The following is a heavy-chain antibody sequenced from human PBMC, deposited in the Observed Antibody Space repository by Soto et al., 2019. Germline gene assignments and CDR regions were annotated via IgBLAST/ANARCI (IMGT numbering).Heavy chain of an antibody. Sequence: TLSLTCTVPGGSISSYYWSWIRQPPGKGLEWIGYIYYSGSTNYNPSLKSRVTISVDTSKNQFSLKLSSVTAADTAVYYCARVVHSSSHFYYYGMDVWGQGTTVTVSS. CDR2: IYYSGST. V-gene: IGHV4-59*01. CDR1: GGSISSYY. J-gene: IGHJ6*02. CDR3: ARVVHSSSHFYYYGMDV. D-gene: IGHD6-13*01.